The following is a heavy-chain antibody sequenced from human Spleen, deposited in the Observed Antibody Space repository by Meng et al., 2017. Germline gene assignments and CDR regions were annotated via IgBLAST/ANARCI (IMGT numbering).Heavy chain of an antibody. D-gene: IGHD3-22*01. CDR3: ARGDYDNSGSKFGLYFDS. CDR2: MYSGGTT. V-gene: IGHV3-53*04. CDR1: GFTVSNNY. J-gene: IGHJ4*02. Sequence: GESLKISCAAAGFTVSNNYMSWVRQAPGKGLEWVSVMYSGGTTYYADSVKGRFTISRHSSKNTLDLQMSSLRAEDTAVYYCARGDYDNSGSKFGLYFDSWGQGTLVTVSS.